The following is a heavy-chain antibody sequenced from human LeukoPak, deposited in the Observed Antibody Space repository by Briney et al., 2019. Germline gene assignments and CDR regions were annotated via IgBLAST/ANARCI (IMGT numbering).Heavy chain of an antibody. V-gene: IGHV4-59*13. CDR3: ARDEFGDFQGFDY. CDR1: GASINSYY. J-gene: IGHJ4*02. D-gene: IGHD4-17*01. CDR2: IHYRGTT. Sequence: SETLSLTCSVSGASINSYYWNWIRQSPGKGLEWLGNIHYRGTTNYNPSLKSQVTLSLDSSKSQFALKVTSVTAADTAVYYCARDEFGDFQGFDYWGQGTRVTVSS.